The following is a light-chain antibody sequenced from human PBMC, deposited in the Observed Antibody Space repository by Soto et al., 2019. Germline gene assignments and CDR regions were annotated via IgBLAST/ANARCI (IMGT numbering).Light chain of an antibody. V-gene: IGKV1-27*01. J-gene: IGKJ1*01. CDR2: GAS. CDR3: QQYGTAPQT. Sequence: DIQMIQSPSSLSASVGDRVTITCRASQVINNYLAWYQQKPGKVPHLLIYGASTMQSGVPSRFSGDGSGKDVTLTISSLQPEDAATYYCQQYGTAPQTFGQGNKVE. CDR1: QVINNY.